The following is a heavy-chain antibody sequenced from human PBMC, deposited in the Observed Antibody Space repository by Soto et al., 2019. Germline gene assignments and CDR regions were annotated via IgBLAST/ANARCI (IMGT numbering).Heavy chain of an antibody. CDR3: ARAGXIGDYPERGPYYYGMDV. Sequence: PSETLSLTCTVSGGSISSGDYYWSWIRQPPGKGLEWIGYIYYSGSTYYNPSLKSRVTISVDTSKNQFSLKLSSVTAADTAVYYCARAGXIGDYPERGPYYYGMDVWGQGTTVTVSS. D-gene: IGHD4-17*01. CDR1: GGSISSGDYY. V-gene: IGHV4-30-4*01. CDR2: IYYSGST. J-gene: IGHJ6*02.